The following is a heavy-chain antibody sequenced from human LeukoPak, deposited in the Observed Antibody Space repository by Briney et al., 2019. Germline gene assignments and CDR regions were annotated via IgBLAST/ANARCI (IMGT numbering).Heavy chain of an antibody. V-gene: IGHV1-24*01. CDR2: FDPEDGET. CDR1: GYTLTELS. Sequence: GASVKVSCKVSGYTLTELSMHWVRQAPGKGLEWMGGFDPEDGETIYAQKFQGRVTMTEDTSTDTAYMELSSLRSEDTAVYCCATGDYYGSDPNFGYWGQGTLVTVSS. CDR3: ATGDYYGSDPNFGY. D-gene: IGHD3-10*01. J-gene: IGHJ4*02.